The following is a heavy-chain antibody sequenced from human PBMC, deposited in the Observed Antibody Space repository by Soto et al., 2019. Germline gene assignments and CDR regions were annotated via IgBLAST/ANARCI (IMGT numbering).Heavy chain of an antibody. J-gene: IGHJ3*02. Sequence: PGESLKISCKGSGYSFTSYWIGWVRQMPGKGLEWMGIIYPGDSDTRYSPSFQGQVTISADKSISTAYLQWSSLKASDTAMYYCATARITMIVVAGDAFDIWGQGTMVTVSS. D-gene: IGHD3-22*01. CDR1: GYSFTSYW. CDR2: IYPGDSDT. CDR3: ATARITMIVVAGDAFDI. V-gene: IGHV5-51*01.